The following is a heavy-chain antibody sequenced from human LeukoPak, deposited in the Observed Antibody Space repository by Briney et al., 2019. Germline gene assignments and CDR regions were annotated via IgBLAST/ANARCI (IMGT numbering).Heavy chain of an antibody. Sequence: SETLSLTCTVSGGSISSYYWSWIRQPPGKGLEWIGYIYYSGSTNYNPSLKSRVTISVDTSKNQFSLKLSSVTAADAAVYYCARGGGIADQVNWGQGTLVTVSS. V-gene: IGHV4-59*01. CDR1: GGSISSYY. D-gene: IGHD6-13*01. J-gene: IGHJ4*02. CDR3: ARGGGIADQVN. CDR2: IYYSGST.